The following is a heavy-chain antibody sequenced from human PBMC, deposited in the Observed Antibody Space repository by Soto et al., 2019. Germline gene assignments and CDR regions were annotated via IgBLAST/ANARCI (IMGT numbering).Heavy chain of an antibody. D-gene: IGHD1-1*01. CDR2: MYHSGST. V-gene: IGHV4-30-2*01. Sequence: QLQLQESGSGLVKPSQTLSLTCDDSGGYISSGSDSWSWIRQPPGKGLERIGYMYHSGSTYYNAYLKSPFTISLDRYKTQFSLKISSGPAANTAVYCCARGTPKVTTRNYWGHGTL. CDR3: ARGTPKVTTRNY. CDR1: GGYISSGSDS. J-gene: IGHJ4*01.